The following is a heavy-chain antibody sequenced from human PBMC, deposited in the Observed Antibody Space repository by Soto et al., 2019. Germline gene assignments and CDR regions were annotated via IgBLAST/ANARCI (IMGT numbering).Heavy chain of an antibody. J-gene: IGHJ5*02. D-gene: IGHD6-13*01. V-gene: IGHV4-34*01. CDR1: GGSFSGYY. Sequence: PSETLSLTCAVYGGSFSGYYWSWIRQPPGKGLEWIGEINHSGSTNYNPSLKSRVTISVDTSKNQFSLKLSSVTAADTAVYYCASRRAAAGTNWFDPWGQGTLVTVSS. CDR2: INHSGST. CDR3: ASRRAAAGTNWFDP.